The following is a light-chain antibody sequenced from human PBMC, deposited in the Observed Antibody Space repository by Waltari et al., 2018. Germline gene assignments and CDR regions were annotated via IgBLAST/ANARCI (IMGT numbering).Light chain of an antibody. CDR1: ALPSQH. CDR3: QSTDSSGTYV. J-gene: IGLJ1*01. Sequence: SFELTQPPSMSVSPGQTARITCSGDALPSQHVYWYQQRPGHAPILIIDKDTERPSGIPERFSGSTSGTTVTLTISGVQAEDEADYYCQSTDSSGTYVFGTGTKVTVL. CDR2: KDT. V-gene: IGLV3-25*03.